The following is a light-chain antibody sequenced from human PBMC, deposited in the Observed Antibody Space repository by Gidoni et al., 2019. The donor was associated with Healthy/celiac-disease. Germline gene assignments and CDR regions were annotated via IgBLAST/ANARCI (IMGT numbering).Light chain of an antibody. CDR2: DVS. CDR3: CSYAGSYTRV. V-gene: IGLV2-11*01. Sequence: QSALTQPRSVSGSPGQSVTISCTGTSSDVGGYNYVSWYQQHPGKAPKLMIYDVSKRPSGVPDRFSGSKSGNTASLTISGFQAEDEADYYCCSYAGSYTRVFGGGTKLTV. J-gene: IGLJ2*01. CDR1: SSDVGGYNY.